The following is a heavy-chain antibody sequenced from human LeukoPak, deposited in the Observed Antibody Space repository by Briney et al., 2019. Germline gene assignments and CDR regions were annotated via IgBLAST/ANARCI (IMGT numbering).Heavy chain of an antibody. CDR1: GFTFSSYA. Sequence: PGGSLRLSCAVSGFTFSSYAMSWVRQAPGKGLEWVSAISGSGGSTYYADSVKGRFTISRDNSKNTLYLQMNSLRAEDTAVYYCAKSSEGVGEFFDYWGQGTLVTVSS. V-gene: IGHV3-23*01. CDR2: ISGSGGST. CDR3: AKSSEGVGEFFDY. J-gene: IGHJ4*02. D-gene: IGHD3-10*01.